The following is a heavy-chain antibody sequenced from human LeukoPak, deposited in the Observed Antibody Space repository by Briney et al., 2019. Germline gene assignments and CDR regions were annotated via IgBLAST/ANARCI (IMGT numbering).Heavy chain of an antibody. V-gene: IGHV3-30*02. Sequence: GGSLRLSCAGSGFTFRSYWMDWVRQAPGKGLEWVAFIRYDGSNKYYADSVKGRFTISRDNSKNTLYLQMNSLRAEDTAVYYCAKARGGYSYGLSPLDYWGQGTLVTVSS. CDR3: AKARGGYSYGLSPLDY. CDR1: GFTFRSYW. CDR2: IRYDGSNK. D-gene: IGHD5-18*01. J-gene: IGHJ4*02.